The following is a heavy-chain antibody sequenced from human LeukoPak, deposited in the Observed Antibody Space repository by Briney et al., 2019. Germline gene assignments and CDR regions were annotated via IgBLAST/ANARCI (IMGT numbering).Heavy chain of an antibody. J-gene: IGHJ4*02. D-gene: IGHD1-26*01. V-gene: IGHV3-23*01. Sequence: GGSLRLSCTASGFTFSSYAMSWVRQAPGKGLEWVSAISGSGGSTYYADSVKGRFTISRDNSKNTLYLQMNSLRAEDTAVYYCASAGSYYGGYWGQGTLVTVSS. CDR1: GFTFSSYA. CDR3: ASAGSYYGGY. CDR2: ISGSGGST.